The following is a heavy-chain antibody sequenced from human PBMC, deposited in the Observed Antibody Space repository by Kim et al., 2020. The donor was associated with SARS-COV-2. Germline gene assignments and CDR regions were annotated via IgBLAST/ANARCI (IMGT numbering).Heavy chain of an antibody. Sequence: KGLEWIGYLYYSWSTYYNPSLKRRATISVDTSKNQFSLKLSSVTAADTAVYYCARVNTMIRGVSWYFDLWGRGTLVTVSS. J-gene: IGHJ2*01. CDR2: LYYSWST. D-gene: IGHD3-10*01. CDR3: ARVNTMIRGVSWYFDL. V-gene: IGHV4-31*02.